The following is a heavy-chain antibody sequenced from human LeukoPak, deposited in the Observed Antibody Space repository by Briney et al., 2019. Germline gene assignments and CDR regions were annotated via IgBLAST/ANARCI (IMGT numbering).Heavy chain of an antibody. J-gene: IGHJ4*02. CDR1: GLTFSSYA. CDR3: AKDDDILTGYPFY. D-gene: IGHD3-9*01. Sequence: GGSLRLSCAASGLTFSSYAMSWVRQARGKGLEWVSAISGSGSRTYYADSVKGRFTISRDNSKSTLYLQMNSLRAEDTAVYYCAKDDDILTGYPFYWGQGTLVTVSS. CDR2: ISGSGSRT. V-gene: IGHV3-23*01.